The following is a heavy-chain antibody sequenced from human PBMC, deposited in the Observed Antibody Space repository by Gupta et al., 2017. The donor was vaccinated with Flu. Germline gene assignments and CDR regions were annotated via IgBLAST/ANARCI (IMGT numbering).Heavy chain of an antibody. CDR1: GFTLSSVS. V-gene: IGHV3-23*01. CDR3: ASSTVTNRNSGNAFDI. CDR2: ISGSGGYT. D-gene: IGHD4-17*01. J-gene: IGHJ3*02. Sequence: EVQLLVAGADLVQPGWSLRLSDAASGFTLSSVSMSWVRQAPGKGREWVSGISGSGGYTYYADSVKGRFTISRDNSKNTLYLQMNSLRAEDTAVYYCASSTVTNRNSGNAFDIWGQGTMVTVSS.